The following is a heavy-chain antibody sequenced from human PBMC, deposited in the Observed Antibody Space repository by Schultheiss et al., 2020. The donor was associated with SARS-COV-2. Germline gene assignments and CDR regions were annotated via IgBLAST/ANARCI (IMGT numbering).Heavy chain of an antibody. V-gene: IGHV3-23*01. J-gene: IGHJ6*02. Sequence: GSLRLSCAASGFTFSSYAMSWVRQAPGKGLEWVSAISGSGGSTYYADSVKGRFTISRDNAKNTLYLQMNSLRAEDTAVYYCARDVEFYYYYGMDVWGQGTTVTVSS. CDR2: ISGSGGST. D-gene: IGHD3-10*01. CDR1: GFTFSSYA. CDR3: ARDVEFYYYYGMDV.